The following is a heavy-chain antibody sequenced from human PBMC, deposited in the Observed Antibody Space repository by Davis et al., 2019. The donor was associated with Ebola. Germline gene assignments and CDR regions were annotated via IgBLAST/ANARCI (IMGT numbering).Heavy chain of an antibody. Sequence: ASVKVSCKASGYSFTSYDINWVRQASGQGLEWMGWMNPNSGNTGYAQKFQGRVTMTRDTSRTTAYMELSSLTSEDTAVYFCARERNSLGSDFWGQGTLVTVSS. CDR3: ARERNSLGSDF. D-gene: IGHD5-18*01. CDR1: GYSFTSYD. V-gene: IGHV1-8*01. J-gene: IGHJ4*02. CDR2: MNPNSGNT.